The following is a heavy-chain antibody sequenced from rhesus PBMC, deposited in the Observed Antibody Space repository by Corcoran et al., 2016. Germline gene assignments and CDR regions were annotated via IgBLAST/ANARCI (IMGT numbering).Heavy chain of an antibody. Sequence: QLQLQESGPGLVKPSETLSLTCAVSGGSISSNSWSWIRQSPGKGLERIGRISGSGGSTDYTPSLKSRVTMSTDTSKNQFSLKLSSGTAADTAVYYCARLPYYFDYWGQGVLVTVSS. CDR1: GGSISSNS. CDR3: ARLPYYFDY. CDR2: ISGSGGST. V-gene: IGHV4-173*01. J-gene: IGHJ4*01. D-gene: IGHD4-11*01.